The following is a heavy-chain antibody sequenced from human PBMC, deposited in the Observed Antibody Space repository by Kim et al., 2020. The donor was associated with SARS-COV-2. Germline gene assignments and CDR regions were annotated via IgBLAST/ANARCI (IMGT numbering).Heavy chain of an antibody. CDR1: GFSLSTSGMC. D-gene: IGHD3-9*01. CDR3: ARITYDILTGYHYGMDV. V-gene: IGHV2-70*01. Sequence: SGPTLMNPTQTLTLTCTFSGFSLSTSGMCVSWIRQPPGKALEWLALIDWDDDKYYSTSLKTRLTISKDTSKNQVVLTMTNMDPVDTATYYCARITYDILTGYHYGMDVWGQGTTVTVSS. CDR2: IDWDDDK. J-gene: IGHJ6*02.